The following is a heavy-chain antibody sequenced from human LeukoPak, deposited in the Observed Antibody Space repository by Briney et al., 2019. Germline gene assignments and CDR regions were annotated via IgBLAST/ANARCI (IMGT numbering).Heavy chain of an antibody. J-gene: IGHJ4*02. D-gene: IGHD3-10*01. CDR1: GFTFSSYS. V-gene: IGHV3-21*01. Sequence: GGSLRLSCAASGFTFSSYSMNWVRQAPGKGLGWVSSISSSSSYIYYADSVKGRFTISRDNAKNSLYLQMNSLRAEDTAVYYCARFRMSFGDYWGQGTLVTVSS. CDR2: ISSSSSYI. CDR3: ARFRMSFGDY.